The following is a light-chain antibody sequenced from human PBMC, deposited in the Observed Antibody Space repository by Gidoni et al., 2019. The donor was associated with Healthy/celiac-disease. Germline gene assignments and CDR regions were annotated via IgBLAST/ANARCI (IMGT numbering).Light chain of an antibody. J-gene: IGKJ3*01. CDR2: WAS. CDR3: QQYYSTSIFT. V-gene: IGKV4-1*01. CDR1: QSVLYSSNNKNY. Sequence: DIVMTQSPDSLAVSLGERATINCKSSQSVLYSSNNKNYLAWYQQKPGQPPKLLIYWASTRESGVPDRFSGSGSGTDFTLTISSLQAEDVAVYYCQQYYSTSIFTFGPETKVDIK.